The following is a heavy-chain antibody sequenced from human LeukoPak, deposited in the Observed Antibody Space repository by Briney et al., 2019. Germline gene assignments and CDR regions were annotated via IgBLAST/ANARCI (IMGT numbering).Heavy chain of an antibody. J-gene: IGHJ4*02. Sequence: GGSLRLSCAASGFTFSSYGMHWVRQAPGKGLEWVAVIWYDGSNKYYAGSVKGRFTISRDNSKNTLYLQMNSLRAEDTAVYYCARDRYYGSGSPIDYWGQGTLVTVSS. CDR2: IWYDGSNK. V-gene: IGHV3-33*01. D-gene: IGHD3-10*01. CDR3: ARDRYYGSGSPIDY. CDR1: GFTFSSYG.